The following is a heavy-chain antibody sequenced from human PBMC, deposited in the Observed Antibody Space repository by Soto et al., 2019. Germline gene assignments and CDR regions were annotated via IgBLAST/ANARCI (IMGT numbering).Heavy chain of an antibody. J-gene: IGHJ6*02. CDR2: INHSGSS. V-gene: IGHV4-34*01. CDR1: GGSFSGYD. CDR3: ARSPDSSGYYPRRYYYGMDV. D-gene: IGHD3-22*01. Sequence: PSETLSLTCAVYGGSFSGYDWTWIRQPPGTGLEWIGEINHSGSSNYNPSIKSRVTISVDTSKNQFSLKLTSVTAADTAVYFCARSPDSSGYYPRRYYYGMDVWGQGTTVTVS.